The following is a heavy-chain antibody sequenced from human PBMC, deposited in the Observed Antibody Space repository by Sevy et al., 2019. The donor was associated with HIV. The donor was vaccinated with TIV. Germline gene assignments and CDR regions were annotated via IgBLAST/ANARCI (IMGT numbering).Heavy chain of an antibody. D-gene: IGHD1-1*01. CDR3: AKXXSTXIPATGNFDY. CDR1: XFTFSSYV. Sequence: GGSLRLSCAAXXFTFSSYVMSWVRQAPGKGLQWVSAVSASGISTYYTDSVKGRFTISRDNSKNMLHMQMNSLRAEDTAXYYCAKXXSTXIPATGNFDYXGQGTLVTVSS. V-gene: IGHV3-23*01. J-gene: IGHJ4*02. CDR2: VSASGIST.